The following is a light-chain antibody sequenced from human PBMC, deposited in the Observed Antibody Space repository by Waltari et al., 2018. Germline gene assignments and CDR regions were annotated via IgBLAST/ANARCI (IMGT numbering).Light chain of an antibody. CDR1: QSITNY. CDR3: QHRSTWPPT. V-gene: IGKV3-11*01. J-gene: IGKJ4*01. CDR2: DSI. Sequence: EIVLTQSPATLSLSPGERATLSCRASQSITNYLAWYQQKPGQAPRNRIYDSINRATGIPARFSGGGSGTDFTLTSTSLEPEDFAFYYCQHRSTWPPTFGGGTNVVL.